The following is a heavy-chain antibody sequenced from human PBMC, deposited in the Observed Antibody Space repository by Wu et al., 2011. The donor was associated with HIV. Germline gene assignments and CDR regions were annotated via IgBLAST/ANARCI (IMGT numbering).Heavy chain of an antibody. CDR1: GGTFSSYA. CDR2: IIPIFGTA. D-gene: IGHD5-12*01. Sequence: QVQLVQSGAEVKKPGSSVKVSCKASGGTFSSYAISWVRQAPGQGLEWMGGIIPIFGTANYAQKFQGRVTITTDESTSTAYMELSSLRSEDTAVYYCARGQSGRSGYDSAYDYYSGMDVWGQGTTGHRLL. V-gene: IGHV1-69*05. CDR3: ARGQSGRSGYDSAYDYYSGMDV. J-gene: IGHJ6*02.